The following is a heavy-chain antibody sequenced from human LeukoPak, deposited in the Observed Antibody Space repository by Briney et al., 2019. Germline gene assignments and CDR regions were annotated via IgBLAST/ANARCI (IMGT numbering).Heavy chain of an antibody. CDR2: IYTSEST. Sequence: SETLSLTCSVSGGSISSSNYYWSWIRQPAGKGLEWIGRIYTSESTNYNPSLKSRVTISVDTSKNQFSLKLSSVTAADTAVYYCARGVAAAGTCDYWGQGTLVTVSS. V-gene: IGHV4-61*02. CDR1: GGSISSSNYY. J-gene: IGHJ4*02. D-gene: IGHD6-13*01. CDR3: ARGVAAAGTCDY.